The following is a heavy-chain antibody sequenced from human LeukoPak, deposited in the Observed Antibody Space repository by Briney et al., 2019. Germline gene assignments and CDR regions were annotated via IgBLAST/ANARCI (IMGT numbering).Heavy chain of an antibody. CDR1: GFTFSSYA. D-gene: IGHD3-22*01. J-gene: IGHJ3*02. Sequence: GGSLRLSCAVSGFTFSSYAMSWVRQAPGKGLEWVGLIRSTAYGATTAYAASVEGRFTISRDDSKSIAYLQMYSLKTEDTAVYYCTRLGITYYYDSSGYYPGAFDIWGQGTLVTVSS. CDR2: IRSTAYGATT. CDR3: TRLGITYYYDSSGYYPGAFDI. V-gene: IGHV3-49*04.